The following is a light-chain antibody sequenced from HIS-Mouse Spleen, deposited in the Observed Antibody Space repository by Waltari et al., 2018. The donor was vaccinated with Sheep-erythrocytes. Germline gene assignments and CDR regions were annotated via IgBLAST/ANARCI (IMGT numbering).Light chain of an antibody. CDR3: CSYAGSSTPWV. CDR2: EGS. J-gene: IGLJ3*02. Sequence: QSALTQPASVSGSPGQSITISRTGTSSDVGSYNLVSWYQQHPGKAPKLMIYEGSKRPSGVSNRFSGSKSGNTASLTISVLQAEDEADYYCCSYAGSSTPWVFGGGTKLTVL. CDR1: SSDVGSYNL. V-gene: IGLV2-23*01.